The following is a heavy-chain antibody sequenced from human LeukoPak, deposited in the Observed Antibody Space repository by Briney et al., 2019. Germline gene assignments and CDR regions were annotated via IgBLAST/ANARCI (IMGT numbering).Heavy chain of an antibody. V-gene: IGHV3-23*01. J-gene: IGHJ4*02. Sequence: PGGSLTLSCAASGFTFSTSAMSWVRQAAGGGLEWVRCFRAGGDRDDRTHYAPSVKGCFTSSRDNSKNTLYLQMNSLSAEDPALHYCAKDTSRCGEDCPGYFDHWGQGILVTVSS. CDR2: FRAGGDRDDRT. CDR1: GFTFSTSA. D-gene: IGHD2-21*02. CDR3: AKDTSRCGEDCPGYFDH.